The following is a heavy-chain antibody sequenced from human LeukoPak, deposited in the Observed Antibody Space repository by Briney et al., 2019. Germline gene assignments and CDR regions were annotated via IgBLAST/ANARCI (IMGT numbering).Heavy chain of an antibody. CDR1: GFTFSSYE. CDR2: ISSSGSNI. D-gene: IGHD3-10*02. Sequence: GGSLRLSCAASGFTFSSYEMNWVRQAPGKGLEWVSYISSSGSNIYYADSVKGRFTISRDNAKNSLYLQMNSLRAEDTAVYYCAELGITMIGGVWGKGTTVTISS. V-gene: IGHV3-48*03. CDR3: AELGITMIGGV. J-gene: IGHJ6*04.